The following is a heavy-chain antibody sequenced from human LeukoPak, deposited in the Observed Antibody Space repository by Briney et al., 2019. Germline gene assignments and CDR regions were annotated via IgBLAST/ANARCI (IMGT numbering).Heavy chain of an antibody. V-gene: IGHV1-18*01. Sequence: ASVKVSCKASGYTFTSCGISWVRQAPGQGLEWMGWISAYNGNTHYAQKLQGRVTMTTDTSTSTAYMELSSLRSEDTAVYYCARGPRSYYDILTGYLKYWGQGTLVTVSS. CDR1: GYTFTSCG. J-gene: IGHJ4*02. CDR2: ISAYNGNT. CDR3: ARGPRSYYDILTGYLKY. D-gene: IGHD3-9*01.